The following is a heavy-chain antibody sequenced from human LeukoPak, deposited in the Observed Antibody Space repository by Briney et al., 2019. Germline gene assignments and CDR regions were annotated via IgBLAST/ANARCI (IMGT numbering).Heavy chain of an antibody. Sequence: GGSLRLSCAASGFSFSDHFMDWVRQAPGKGPEWLGRIRNKANIYTTEYAASVKGRFTISRDDSINSLFLQIKSLRAEDTAVYYCARVVGYGDLDHWGQGTLVTVSS. J-gene: IGHJ4*02. V-gene: IGHV3-72*01. CDR3: ARVVGYGDLDH. CDR1: GFSFSDHF. D-gene: IGHD4-17*01. CDR2: IRNKANIYTT.